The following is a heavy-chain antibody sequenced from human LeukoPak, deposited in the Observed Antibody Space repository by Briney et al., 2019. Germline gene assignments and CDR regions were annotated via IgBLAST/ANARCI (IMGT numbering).Heavy chain of an antibody. V-gene: IGHV3-23*01. CDR2: ISGSGSST. Sequence: PGGSLRLSCAASGFTFSFYAMSWVRQAPGKGLEWVSIISGSGSSTYYADSVKGRFTISRDNSKNTLYLQMNSLRAEDTAVYYCAKYYYDSSGYYPLFDYWGQGTLVTVSS. J-gene: IGHJ4*02. D-gene: IGHD3-22*01. CDR3: AKYYYDSSGYYPLFDY. CDR1: GFTFSFYA.